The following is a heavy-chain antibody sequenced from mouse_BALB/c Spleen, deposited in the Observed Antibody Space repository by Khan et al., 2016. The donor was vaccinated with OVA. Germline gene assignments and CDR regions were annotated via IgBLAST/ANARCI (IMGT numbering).Heavy chain of an antibody. CDR1: GFTFSTYG. V-gene: IGHV5-6*01. D-gene: IGHD1-1*02. CDR3: ARLAYYYNSEGFAY. Sequence: EVQLHESGGDLVKTGGSLKLSCAASGFTFSTYGMSWVRQTPDKRLEWVATISSGGHYTYYIDSVKGRFTISRDNAKNILYLQMTSLRSEDTAMYYCARLAYYYNSEGFAYWGQGTLVTVSA. CDR2: ISSGGHYT. J-gene: IGHJ3*01.